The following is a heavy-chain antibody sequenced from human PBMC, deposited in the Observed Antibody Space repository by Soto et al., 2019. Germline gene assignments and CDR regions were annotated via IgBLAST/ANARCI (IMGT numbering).Heavy chain of an antibody. D-gene: IGHD2-8*02. CDR3: AREWLVGVYNWFDP. CDR1: GFTFSSYA. J-gene: IGHJ5*02. V-gene: IGHV3-30-3*01. Sequence: PGGSLRLSCAASGFTFSSYAMHWVRQAPGKGLEWVAVISYDGSNKYYADSVKGRFTISRDNSKNTLYLQMNSLRAEDTAVYYCAREWLVGVYNWFDPWGQGTLVTVSS. CDR2: ISYDGSNK.